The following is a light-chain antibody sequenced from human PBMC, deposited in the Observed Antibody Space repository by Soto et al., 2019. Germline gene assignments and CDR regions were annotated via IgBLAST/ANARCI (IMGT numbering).Light chain of an antibody. CDR2: EDN. V-gene: IGLV2-23*01. CDR1: SSDVGSYNL. CDR3: CSYARTSTYV. J-gene: IGLJ1*01. Sequence: QSVLTQPASVSGSPGQSITISCTGTSSDVGSYNLVSWYQQHPGKAPKLMIYEDNKRLSGVSNRFSVSKSGYTASLTISWLQAEDEADYYCCSYARTSTYVFGSGTKVTVL.